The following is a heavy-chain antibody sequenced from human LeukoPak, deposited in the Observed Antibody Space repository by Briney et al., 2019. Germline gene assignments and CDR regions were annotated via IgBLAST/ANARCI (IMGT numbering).Heavy chain of an antibody. CDR3: ARVNSPTETGPFDY. V-gene: IGHV3-53*01. Sequence: GGSLRLSCAASGFSVNDNFLSWVRLAPGTGLEWVSSINRGERKHYADSVKGRFTLSRDSSKNTVYLQMNNLRDVDTAVYYCARVNSPTETGPFDYWGQGTLVTVSS. J-gene: IGHJ4*02. D-gene: IGHD1-1*01. CDR2: INRGERK. CDR1: GFSVNDNF.